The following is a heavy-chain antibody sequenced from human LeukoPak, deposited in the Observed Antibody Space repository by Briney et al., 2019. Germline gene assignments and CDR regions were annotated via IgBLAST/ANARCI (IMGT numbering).Heavy chain of an antibody. CDR3: GRDLGGRSGY. Sequence: GGSLRLSCAVSGFTFSTYWMPWVRQAPGEGLVWVSPINEDGSITNYADSVKGRLSISRDNAKNTLYLQMNSLRAEDTAVYYCGRDLGGRSGYWGQGTLVTVSS. D-gene: IGHD1-26*01. J-gene: IGHJ4*02. V-gene: IGHV3-74*01. CDR1: GFTFSTYW. CDR2: INEDGSIT.